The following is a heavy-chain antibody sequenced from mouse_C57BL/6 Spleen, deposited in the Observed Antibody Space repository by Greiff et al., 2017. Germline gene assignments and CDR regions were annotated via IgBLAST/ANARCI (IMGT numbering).Heavy chain of an antibody. CDR3: ARPNYDYDYAMDY. CDR2: IYPGDGST. V-gene: IGHV1-80*01. CDR1: GYAFSSYW. D-gene: IGHD2-4*01. Sequence: QVQLQQSGAELVKPGASVKISCKASGYAFSSYWLNWVKQRPGKGLEWFGQIYPGDGSTNYNGKFKGKATLTADQSSSTAYMQLSSLPSEDSAVYFCARPNYDYDYAMDYWGQGTSVTVSS. J-gene: IGHJ4*01.